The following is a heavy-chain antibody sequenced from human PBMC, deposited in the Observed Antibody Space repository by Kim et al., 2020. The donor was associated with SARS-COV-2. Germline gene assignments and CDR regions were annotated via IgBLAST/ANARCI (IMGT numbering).Heavy chain of an antibody. Sequence: ASVKVSCKGSGYTFTSYSMHWVRQAPGQGLEWMGWISLVDGRTKYSPSFQDRVTITRDTSASTVYMALSSLSSEDTAVYYCVGDPSSTRWYALKYWGQGSLVTVSS. CDR3: VGDPSSTRWYALKY. CDR1: GYTFTSYS. V-gene: IGHV1-3*01. CDR2: ISLVDGRT. D-gene: IGHD6-13*01. J-gene: IGHJ4*01.